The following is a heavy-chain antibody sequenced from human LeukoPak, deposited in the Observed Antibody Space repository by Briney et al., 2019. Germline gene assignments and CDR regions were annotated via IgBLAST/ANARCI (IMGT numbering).Heavy chain of an antibody. CDR2: INPNSGGT. D-gene: IGHD3-22*01. CDR3: ARSYSYDSSGYYGAK. J-gene: IGHJ4*02. Sequence: ASVKVSCKASGYSFTGYYMHWVRQAPGQGPEWMGWINPNSGGTNYAQKFQGRVTMTRDTSISTAYMEVSSLRSDDTAVYYCARSYSYDSSGYYGAKWGQGTLVTVSS. CDR1: GYSFTGYY. V-gene: IGHV1-2*02.